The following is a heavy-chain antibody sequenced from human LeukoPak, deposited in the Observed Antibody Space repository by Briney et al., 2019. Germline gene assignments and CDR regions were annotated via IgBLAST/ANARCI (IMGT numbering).Heavy chain of an antibody. CDR3: ARQGSGSYWPLHYYYYYGMDV. D-gene: IGHD3-10*01. J-gene: IGHJ6*02. V-gene: IGHV1-8*01. Sequence: ASVKVSCKASGYTFTSYDINWVRQATGQGLEWMGWMNPNSGNTGYAQKFQGRVTVTRNTSISTAYMELSSLRSEDTAVYYCARQGSGSYWPLHYYYYYGMDVWGQGTTVTVSS. CDR2: MNPNSGNT. CDR1: GYTFTSYD.